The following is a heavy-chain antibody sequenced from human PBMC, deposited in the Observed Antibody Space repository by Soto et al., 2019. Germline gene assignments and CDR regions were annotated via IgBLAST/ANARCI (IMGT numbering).Heavy chain of an antibody. D-gene: IGHD6-13*01. CDR1: GFTFSSYA. V-gene: IGHV3-23*01. CDR3: YLPGYSSSWDNWFDP. CDR2: ISGSGGST. J-gene: IGHJ5*02. Sequence: GGSLRLSCAASGFTFSSYAMSWVRQAPGKGLEWVSAISGSGGSTYYADSVKGRFTISRDNSKNTLYLQMNSLRAEDTAVYYCYLPGYSSSWDNWFDPWGQGTLVTVS.